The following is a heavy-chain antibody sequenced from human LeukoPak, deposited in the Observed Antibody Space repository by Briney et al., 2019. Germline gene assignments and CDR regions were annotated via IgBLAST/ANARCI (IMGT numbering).Heavy chain of an antibody. J-gene: IGHJ3*02. V-gene: IGHV3-7*01. Sequence: GGSLRLSCVGSGFSFNAFWINWVRLAPGKGLEWVANMKQDGSEKYYLDSVKGRFTISRDNAKNSIHLQMNRLRVEGTAVYYCARPRGYGTPHDAFDIWGQGTMVTVSS. CDR1: GFSFNAFW. D-gene: IGHD5-18*01. CDR2: MKQDGSEK. CDR3: ARPRGYGTPHDAFDI.